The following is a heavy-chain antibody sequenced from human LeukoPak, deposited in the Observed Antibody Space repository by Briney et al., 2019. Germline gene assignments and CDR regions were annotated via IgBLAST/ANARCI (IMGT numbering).Heavy chain of an antibody. CDR1: GFTFSSYW. Sequence: GGSLRLSCAASGFTFSSYWMHWVRQAPGKGLVLVSRINSDGSSTSYADSVKGRFTITRDNAKNTLYLQMNSLRAEDTAVYYCWTGATPGYFDLWGRGTLVTVSS. J-gene: IGHJ2*01. D-gene: IGHD1-26*01. CDR3: WTGATPGYFDL. CDR2: INSDGSST. V-gene: IGHV3-74*01.